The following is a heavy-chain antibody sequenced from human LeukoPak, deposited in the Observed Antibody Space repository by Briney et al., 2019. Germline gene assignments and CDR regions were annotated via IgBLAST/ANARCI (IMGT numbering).Heavy chain of an antibody. J-gene: IGHJ4*02. CDR3: TSTYYDFWSIY. CDR2: IRTSTDGGSA. Sequence: GGSLRLSCTASGFTFVDDWMSWVRQAPGKGLEWVGRIRTSTDGGSADYAAPVKGRFTISRDDSKNTLYLYMTSLKTEDTAVYYCTSTYYDFWSIYWGQGTLVTVSS. D-gene: IGHD3-3*01. V-gene: IGHV3-15*01. CDR1: GFTFVDDW.